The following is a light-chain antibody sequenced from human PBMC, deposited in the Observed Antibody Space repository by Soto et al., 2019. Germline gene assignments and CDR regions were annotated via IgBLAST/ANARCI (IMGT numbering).Light chain of an antibody. CDR1: QGISSS. V-gene: IGKV1-9*01. CDR2: AAS. J-gene: IGKJ4*01. Sequence: IQLTQSPSSLSESVGDRVTITCRASQGISSSLAWYQQKPGKAPNLLIYAASTLQSGVPSRFSGSGSGTDFTLTISSLQPEDFATYYCQQLNTYPLTFGGGTMVEIK. CDR3: QQLNTYPLT.